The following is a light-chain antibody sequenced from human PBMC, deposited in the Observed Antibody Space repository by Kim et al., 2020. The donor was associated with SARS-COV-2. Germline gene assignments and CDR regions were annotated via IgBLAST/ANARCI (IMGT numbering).Light chain of an antibody. J-gene: IGKJ4*01. CDR1: QSVRNNY. Sequence: SPGDRATLSCRASQSVRNNYLAWYHQIPGQAPRLLIYDASSRATGIADRFSGSGSGTEFTLTISRLEPEDFAVYFCQQYGTPTLTFGGGTKVDIK. V-gene: IGKV3-20*01. CDR2: DAS. CDR3: QQYGTPTLT.